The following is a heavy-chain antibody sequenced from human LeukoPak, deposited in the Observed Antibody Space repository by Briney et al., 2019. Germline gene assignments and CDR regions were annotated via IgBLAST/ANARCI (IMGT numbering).Heavy chain of an antibody. CDR1: GYTLTELS. CDR2: FDPEDGET. J-gene: IGHJ3*02. CDR3: ATELRVPAWGAFDI. Sequence: ASVKVSCKVSGYTLTELSMHWVRQAPGKGLEWMGGFDPEDGETIYAQKFQGRVTMTEDTSTDTAHMELSSLRSEDTAVYYCATELRVPAWGAFDIWGQGTMVTVSS. D-gene: IGHD2-2*01. V-gene: IGHV1-24*01.